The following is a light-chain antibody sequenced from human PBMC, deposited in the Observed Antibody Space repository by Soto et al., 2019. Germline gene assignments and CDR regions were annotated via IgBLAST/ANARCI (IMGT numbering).Light chain of an antibody. Sequence: QSVLTQPPSASGTPGQRVTISCSGSSSNIGRYTVNWYQQLPGTAPTLLISTNNQRPAGVPDRFSGSKSGTSASLAISGLQAEDAAAYYCSSYTTSSIWLFGGGTKLTVL. V-gene: IGLV1-44*01. J-gene: IGLJ3*02. CDR1: SSNIGRYT. CDR2: TNN. CDR3: SSYTTSSIWL.